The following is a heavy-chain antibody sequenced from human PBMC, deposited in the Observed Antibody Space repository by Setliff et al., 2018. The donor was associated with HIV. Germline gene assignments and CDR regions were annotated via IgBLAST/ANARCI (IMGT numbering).Heavy chain of an antibody. D-gene: IGHD3-22*01. J-gene: IGHJ4*02. Sequence: SETLSLTCAVYGGSFSDYYWSWIRQPPGKGLEWIGEINHSGSTNYNPSLKSRVTISVDTSKNQFSLKLSSVTAADTAVYFCARVLPYDSTGFLLYYFDNWGQGTLVTVSS. V-gene: IGHV4-34*01. CDR1: GGSFSDYY. CDR3: ARVLPYDSTGFLLYYFDN. CDR2: INHSGST.